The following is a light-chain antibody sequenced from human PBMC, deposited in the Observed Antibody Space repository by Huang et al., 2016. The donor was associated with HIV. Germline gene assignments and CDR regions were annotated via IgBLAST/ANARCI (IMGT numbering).Light chain of an antibody. CDR3: QHRHSWPYS. J-gene: IGKJ2*03. CDR2: DAS. CDR1: QSVSSY. Sequence: EIVLTQSPATLSLSPGERATLSCRASQSVSSYLGWYQKKPGQAPRLLIYDASNRATGIPTRFSGSGSGTDFTLTISSLEPEDFAVYYCQHRHSWPYSFGQGTKVEIK. V-gene: IGKV3-11*01.